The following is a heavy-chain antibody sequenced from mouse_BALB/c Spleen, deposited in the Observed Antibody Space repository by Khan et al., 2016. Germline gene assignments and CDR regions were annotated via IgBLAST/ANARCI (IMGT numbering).Heavy chain of an antibody. CDR2: MNPYTGEP. CDR3: VRSTYYGYYDAMDY. Sequence: LVESGPELKKPGETVKISCKASGYTFTNYGMNWVRQAPGKGLQWMGWMNPYTGEPTYTDDFKGRFAFSLETSASTAYLQINNLKNEDTATYFCVRSTYYGYYDAMDYWGQGTSVTVSS. D-gene: IGHD1-2*01. V-gene: IGHV9-3-1*01. J-gene: IGHJ4*01. CDR1: GYTFTNYG.